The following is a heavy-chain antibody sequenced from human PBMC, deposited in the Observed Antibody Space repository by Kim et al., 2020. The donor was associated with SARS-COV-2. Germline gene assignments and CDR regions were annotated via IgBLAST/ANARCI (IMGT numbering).Heavy chain of an antibody. D-gene: IGHD1-7*01. V-gene: IGHV3-30*18. CDR2: ISYDGSNK. J-gene: IGHJ4*02. CDR1: GFTFSSYG. Sequence: GGSLRLSCAASGFTFSSYGMHWVRQAPGKGLEWVAVISYDGSNKYYADSVKGRFTISRDNSKNTLYLQMNSLRAEDTAVYYCAKDGTTSRRVHYFDYWGQGTLVTVSS. CDR3: AKDGTTSRRVHYFDY.